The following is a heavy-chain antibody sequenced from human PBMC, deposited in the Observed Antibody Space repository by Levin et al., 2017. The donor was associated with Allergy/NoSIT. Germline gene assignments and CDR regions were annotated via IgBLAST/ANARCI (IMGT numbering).Heavy chain of an antibody. CDR2: ISSSSTT. D-gene: IGHD6-19*01. CDR1: GFSFSIQP. J-gene: IGHJ4*02. V-gene: IGHV3-48*02. CDR3: SGGYSSGY. Sequence: GESLKISCAASGFSFSIQPMTWVRQAPGKGLEWVSYISSSSTTVYADSVKGRFTISRDNAKDSLYLQMNSLRDEDTAIYYCSGGYSSGYWGQGTLVTVSS.